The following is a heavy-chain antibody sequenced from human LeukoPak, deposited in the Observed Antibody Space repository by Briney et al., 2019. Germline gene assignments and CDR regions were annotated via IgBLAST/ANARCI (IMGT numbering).Heavy chain of an antibody. CDR1: GGSISSSNW. CDR3: AILDTAMVKEDAFDI. CDR2: IYHSGST. V-gene: IGHV4-4*02. Sequence: SETLSLTCAVSGGSISSSNWWSWVRQPSGKGLEWIGEIYHSGSTNYNPSLKSRVTISVDKSKNQFSLKLSSVTAADTAVYYCAILDTAMVKEDAFDIWGQGTMVTVSS. D-gene: IGHD5-18*01. J-gene: IGHJ3*02.